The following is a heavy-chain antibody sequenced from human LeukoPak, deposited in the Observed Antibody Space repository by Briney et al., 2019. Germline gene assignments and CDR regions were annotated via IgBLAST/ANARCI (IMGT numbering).Heavy chain of an antibody. Sequence: NPSETLSLTCTVSGGSIRSYYWSWIRQPPGKGLEWIGYFYDTGGNSNHNPSLKRRVSISVDTSKSQFTLNLGFVTAADTAVYYCARGTQVRDGYNYGYYYGIDVWGQGITVTVSS. J-gene: IGHJ6*02. D-gene: IGHD5-24*01. CDR3: ARGTQVRDGYNYGYYYGIDV. CDR2: FYDTGGNS. V-gene: IGHV4-59*01. CDR1: GGSIRSYY.